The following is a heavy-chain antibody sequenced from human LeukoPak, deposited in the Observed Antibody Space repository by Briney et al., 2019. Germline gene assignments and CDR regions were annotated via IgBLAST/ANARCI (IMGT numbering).Heavy chain of an antibody. Sequence: SVKVSCKASGYTFTSYYIDWVRQAPGQGLEWMGRIIPILGIANYAQKFQGRVTITADKSTSTAYMELSSLRSEDTAVYYCARGLTVGYGDYQPALSWGQGTLVTVSS. J-gene: IGHJ4*02. CDR3: ARGLTVGYGDYQPALS. CDR1: GYTFTSYY. D-gene: IGHD4-17*01. CDR2: IIPILGIA. V-gene: IGHV1-69*04.